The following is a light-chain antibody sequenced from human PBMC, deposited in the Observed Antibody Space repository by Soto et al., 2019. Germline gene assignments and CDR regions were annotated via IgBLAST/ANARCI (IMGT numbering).Light chain of an antibody. J-gene: IGLJ2*01. Sequence: HSALTQPPSLSAAPGQKVTISCSGSSSNIGRNSVSWYQHLPGTAPKLLIYDNDKRPSGIPDRFSGSKSGTSATLGITGLQTGDEADYYCGAWDNSLTVVVFGGGTKLTVL. CDR1: SSNIGRNS. CDR2: DND. V-gene: IGLV1-51*01. CDR3: GAWDNSLTVVV.